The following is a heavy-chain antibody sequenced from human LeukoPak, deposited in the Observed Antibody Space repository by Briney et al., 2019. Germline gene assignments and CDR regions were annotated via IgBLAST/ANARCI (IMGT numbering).Heavy chain of an antibody. CDR2: IIPIFGTA. Sequence: SVKVSCKASGGTFSSYAISWVRQAPGQGLEWMGGIIPIFGTANYAQKFQGGVTITADESTSTAYMELSSLRSEDTAVYYCARDILSQGPDAFDIWGQGTMVTVSS. J-gene: IGHJ3*02. V-gene: IGHV1-69*01. D-gene: IGHD2/OR15-2a*01. CDR1: GGTFSSYA. CDR3: ARDILSQGPDAFDI.